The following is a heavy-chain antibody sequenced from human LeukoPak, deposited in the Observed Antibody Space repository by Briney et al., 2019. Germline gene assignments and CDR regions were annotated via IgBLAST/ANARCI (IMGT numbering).Heavy chain of an antibody. V-gene: IGHV4-59*08. Sequence: PSETLSLTCTVSGGSISSYYWSWIRQPPGKGLEWIGYIYYSGSTNYNPSLKSRVTISVDTSKSQFSLKLSSVTAADTAVYYCARGGIRGALFDYWGQGTLVTVSS. D-gene: IGHD6-13*01. CDR1: GGSISSYY. J-gene: IGHJ4*02. CDR2: IYYSGST. CDR3: ARGGIRGALFDY.